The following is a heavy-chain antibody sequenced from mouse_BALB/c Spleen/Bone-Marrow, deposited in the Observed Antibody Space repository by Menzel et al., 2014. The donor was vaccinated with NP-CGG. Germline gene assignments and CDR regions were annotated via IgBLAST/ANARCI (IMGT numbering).Heavy chain of an antibody. V-gene: IGHV14-3*02. D-gene: IGHD2-2*01. J-gene: IGHJ2*01. CDR2: IDPANGNT. Sequence: EVQLQQSGAELVKPGASVKLSCTASGLNIXDTYMHWVKQRPEQGLEWIGRIDPANGNTKYDPKFQGKATITADTSSNTAYLQLSSLTSEDTAVYYCASYVYGYYFDYWGQGTTLTVSS. CDR3: ASYVYGYYFDY. CDR1: GLNIXDTY.